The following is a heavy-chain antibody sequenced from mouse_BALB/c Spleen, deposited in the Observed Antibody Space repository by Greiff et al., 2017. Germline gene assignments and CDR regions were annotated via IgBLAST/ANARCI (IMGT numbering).Heavy chain of an antibody. CDR2: IDPSDSET. J-gene: IGHJ3*01. V-gene: IGHV1S127*01. CDR1: GYSFTSYW. Sequence: QVQLQQSGPQLVRPGASVKISCKASGYSFTSYWMHWVKQRPGQGLEWIGMIDPSDSETRLNQKFKDKATLTVDKSSSTAYMQLSSPTSEDSAVYYCASWGNYGFAYWGQGTLVTVSA. CDR3: ASWGNYGFAY. D-gene: IGHD2-1*01.